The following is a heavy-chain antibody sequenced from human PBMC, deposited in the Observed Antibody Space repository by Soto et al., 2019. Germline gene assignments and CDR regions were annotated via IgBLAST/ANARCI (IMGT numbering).Heavy chain of an antibody. CDR2: ISGSSSII. CDR3: ARSPITTIVVAYFDY. V-gene: IGHV3-48*02. CDR1: GFTFSTYS. J-gene: IGHJ4*02. D-gene: IGHD3-22*01. Sequence: EVQVVESGGGLVQPGGSLRLSCEASGFTFSTYSMNWVRQAPGKGLEWVSYISGSSSIIYYADSVKGRFTISRDNAKNSLYLQRNSLRDEDTAVYYCARSPITTIVVAYFDYWGQGSRVTVSS.